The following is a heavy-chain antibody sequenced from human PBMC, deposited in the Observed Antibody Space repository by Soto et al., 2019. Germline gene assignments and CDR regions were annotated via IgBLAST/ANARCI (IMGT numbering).Heavy chain of an antibody. V-gene: IGHV1-18*01. J-gene: IGHJ6*02. CDR2: ISAYNGNT. CDR3: ARGYCSGGSCHWGLDYYGMDV. Sequence: ASVKVSCKASGYTFTSYGISWVRQAPGQGLEWMGWISAYNGNTNYAQKLQGRVTMTTDTSTSTAYMELRSLRSDDTAVYYCARGYCSGGSCHWGLDYYGMDVWGQGTTVTVSS. CDR1: GYTFTSYG. D-gene: IGHD2-15*01.